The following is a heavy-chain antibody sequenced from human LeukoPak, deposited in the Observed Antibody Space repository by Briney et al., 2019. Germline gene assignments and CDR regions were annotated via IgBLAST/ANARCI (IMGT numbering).Heavy chain of an antibody. CDR2: IWYDGSNI. Sequence: GGSLRLSCAASGISFSSHGMHWVRQAPGKGLEWVAVIWYDGSNIYYADSVKGRFIISRDNSKNTLYLQMNSLRAEDTALYYCARAHNDYDSNGFSVLDYWGQGTLVTVSS. J-gene: IGHJ4*02. D-gene: IGHD3-22*01. V-gene: IGHV3-33*01. CDR1: GISFSSHG. CDR3: ARAHNDYDSNGFSVLDY.